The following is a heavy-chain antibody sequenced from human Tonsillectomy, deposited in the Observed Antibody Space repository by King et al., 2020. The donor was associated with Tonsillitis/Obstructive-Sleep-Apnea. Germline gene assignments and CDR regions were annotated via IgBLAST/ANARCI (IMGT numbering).Heavy chain of an antibody. J-gene: IGHJ3*02. Sequence: VQLVESGGGLVQPGGSLRLSCAASGFAFSRYWMHWVRQGPGKGLVWVARLNSDVRSTTYADSVKGRFTISRDNARNTLYLEMNSLRAEDTAVYYCARAGFLEWLLSDNAFDIWGRGTVVTVSS. CDR2: LNSDVRST. V-gene: IGHV3-74*01. D-gene: IGHD3-3*01. CDR1: GFAFSRYW. CDR3: ARAGFLEWLLSDNAFDI.